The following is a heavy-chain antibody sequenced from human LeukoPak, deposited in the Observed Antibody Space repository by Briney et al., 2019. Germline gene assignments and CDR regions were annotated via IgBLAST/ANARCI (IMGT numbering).Heavy chain of an antibody. Sequence: PGGSLRLSCAASGFTFDDYGMSWVRQAPGKGLEWVSGINWNGGSTGYADSVKGRFTISRDNAKNSLYLQMNRLRAEDTALYYCVRDTHYSPTDAFDIWGQGTMVTVSS. CDR1: GFTFDDYG. V-gene: IGHV3-20*04. D-gene: IGHD2-21*01. CDR2: INWNGGST. CDR3: VRDTHYSPTDAFDI. J-gene: IGHJ3*02.